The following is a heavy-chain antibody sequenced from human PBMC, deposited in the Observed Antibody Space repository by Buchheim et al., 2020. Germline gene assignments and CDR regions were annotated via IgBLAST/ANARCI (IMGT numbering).Heavy chain of an antibody. V-gene: IGHV4-34*01. CDR1: GGSFSGYF. Sequence: QVQLQQWGAGLLKPSETLSLTCAVYGGSFSGYFWSWIRQPPGKGLEWIGEINHSGSTNYNPSLKSRVTISVDTSKNQFSLKLSSATAADTAVYYCARAWLRFYYYGMDVWGQGTT. D-gene: IGHD5-12*01. J-gene: IGHJ6*02. CDR3: ARAWLRFYYYGMDV. CDR2: INHSGST.